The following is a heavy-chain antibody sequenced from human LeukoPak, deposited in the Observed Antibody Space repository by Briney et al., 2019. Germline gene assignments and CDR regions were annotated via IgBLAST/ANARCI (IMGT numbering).Heavy chain of an antibody. Sequence: GGSLRLSCAASGFTFSSYGMHWVRQAPGKGLEWVAVISYDGSNKYYADSVKGRFTISGDNSKNTLYLQMNSLRAEDTAVYYCAKDSESYYYYYGMDVWGQGTTVTVSS. CDR2: ISYDGSNK. CDR3: AKDSESYYYYYGMDV. V-gene: IGHV3-30*18. J-gene: IGHJ6*02. CDR1: GFTFSSYG.